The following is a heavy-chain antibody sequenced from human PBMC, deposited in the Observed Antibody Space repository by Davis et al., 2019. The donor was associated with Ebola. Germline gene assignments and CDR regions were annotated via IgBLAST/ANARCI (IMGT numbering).Heavy chain of an antibody. D-gene: IGHD3-3*01. Sequence: MPSETLSLTCTVSGGSISSGDYYWSWIRQPPGKGLEWIGYIYYSGSTYYNPSLKSRVTISVDTSKNQFSLKLSSVTAADTAVYYCARESITIFGVGSNYGMDVWGKGTTVTVSS. V-gene: IGHV4-30-4*01. J-gene: IGHJ6*04. CDR1: GGSISSGDYY. CDR2: IYYSGST. CDR3: ARESITIFGVGSNYGMDV.